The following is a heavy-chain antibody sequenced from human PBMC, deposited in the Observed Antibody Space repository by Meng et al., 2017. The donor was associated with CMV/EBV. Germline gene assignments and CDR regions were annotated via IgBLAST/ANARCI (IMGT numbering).Heavy chain of an antibody. J-gene: IGHJ4*02. CDR2: IKQDGSEK. D-gene: IGHD4-11*01. CDR1: GFTFSSYW. CDR3: ARDRSKVTLFRVPTDYFDY. V-gene: IGHV3-7*01. Sequence: GESLKISCAASGFTFSSYWMSWVRQAPGKGLEWVANIKQDGSEKYYVDSVKGRFTISRDNAKNSLYLQMNSLRAEDTAVYYCARDRSKVTLFRVPTDYFDYWGQGTLVTVSS.